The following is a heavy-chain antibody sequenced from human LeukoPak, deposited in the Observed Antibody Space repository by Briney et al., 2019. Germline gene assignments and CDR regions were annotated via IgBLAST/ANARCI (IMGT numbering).Heavy chain of an antibody. D-gene: IGHD2-15*01. CDR2: INPSGGST. Sequence: ASVKVSCKASGYTFSSYYMHWVRQAPGQGLEWMGMINPSGGSTSYAQKFQGRVTMTRDTSTSTVYMELSSLRSEDTAVYYCARVSPHCSGGSCYFDSWGQGTLVTVSS. V-gene: IGHV1-46*01. J-gene: IGHJ4*02. CDR1: GYTFSSYY. CDR3: ARVSPHCSGGSCYFDS.